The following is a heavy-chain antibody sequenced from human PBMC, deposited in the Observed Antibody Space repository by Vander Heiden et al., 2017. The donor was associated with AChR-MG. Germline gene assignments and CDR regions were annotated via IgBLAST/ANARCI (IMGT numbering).Heavy chain of an antibody. D-gene: IGHD1-26*01. CDR3: GRATAEDD. J-gene: IGHJ4*02. CDR1: GHTFSGPA. CDR2: IRGSGGIS. V-gene: IGHV3-23*01. Sequence: EVQLLESGGGLVQPGWSLSPSRAASGHTFSGPATVRVRQAPGKGPQWVSTIRGSGGISYYADSVRGRLTISRDNPKNTLQLQMNSLRAEDTAVYYCGRATAEDDWGQGTLVTVSS.